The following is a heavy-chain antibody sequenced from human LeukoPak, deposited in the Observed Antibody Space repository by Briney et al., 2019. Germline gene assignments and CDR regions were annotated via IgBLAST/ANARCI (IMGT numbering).Heavy chain of an antibody. CDR2: ISGSGGTT. J-gene: IGHJ5*02. D-gene: IGHD4-17*01. CDR3: AKVLSSDYGDYVIWFDP. V-gene: IGHV3-23*01. CDR1: GFIFSYYG. Sequence: GGSLRLSCETSGFIFSYYGMSWVRQAPGKGLEWVSGISGSGGTTYYADSVKGRFTISRDNSKNTLYLQMNSLRAEDTAVYYCAKVLSSDYGDYVIWFDPWGQGTLVTVSS.